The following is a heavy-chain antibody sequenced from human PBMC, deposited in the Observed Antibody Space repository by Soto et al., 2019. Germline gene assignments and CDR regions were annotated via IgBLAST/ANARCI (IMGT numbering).Heavy chain of an antibody. D-gene: IGHD2-21*02. J-gene: IGHJ3*02. CDR1: GFTFSSYA. CDR3: ARDGCGGDCYSAYAFDI. Sequence: EVQLVESGGGLVQPGGSLRLSCAASGFTFSSYAMHWVRQAPGKGLEYVSAISSNGGSTYYANSVKGRFTISRDNSKNTLYLQMGSLRDEDMAVYYCARDGCGGDCYSAYAFDIWGQGTMVTVSS. CDR2: ISSNGGST. V-gene: IGHV3-64*01.